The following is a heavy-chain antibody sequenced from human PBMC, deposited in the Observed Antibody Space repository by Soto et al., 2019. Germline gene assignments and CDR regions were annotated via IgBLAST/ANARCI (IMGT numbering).Heavy chain of an antibody. Sequence: QVHLQESGPGLLKPSETLSLTCGVSGGPIRSYYLSWVRQAPGKGLEWIAYIAYTGITGYNPALRSRVTISGDTSQNLFSLKMTSVTAEDTAVYYCAREGFSGYEALDYWGQGILVTVSS. CDR3: AREGFSGYEALDY. D-gene: IGHD5-12*01. V-gene: IGHV4-59*01. J-gene: IGHJ4*02. CDR1: GGPIRSYY. CDR2: IAYTGIT.